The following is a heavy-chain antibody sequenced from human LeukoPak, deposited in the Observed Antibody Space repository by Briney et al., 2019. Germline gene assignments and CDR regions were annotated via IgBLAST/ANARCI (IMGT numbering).Heavy chain of an antibody. CDR1: GYTFSSYA. V-gene: IGHV1-8*03. CDR3: ASGAIGHLWVKYYSYLDV. Sequence: ASVKVSCKASGYTFSSYAINWVRQATGQGLEWMGRMNPISGIANYAQKFQGRVTITTNTSISTAYMELSSLRSEDTAVYYCASGAIGHLWVKYYSYLDVWGKGTKVTVSS. J-gene: IGHJ6*03. D-gene: IGHD2/OR15-2a*01. CDR2: MNPISGIA.